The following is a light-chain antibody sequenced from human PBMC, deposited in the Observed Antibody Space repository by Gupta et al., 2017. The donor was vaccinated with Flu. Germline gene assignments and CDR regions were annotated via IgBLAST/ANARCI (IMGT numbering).Light chain of an antibody. CDR2: GAS. CDR3: QHYGTSPT. Sequence: PGEGATLSCRTSQSVASYLAWYQQKTGQAPRLLIYGASSRATGIPDRFSGSGSGTDFSLTISRLEPEDFAVYYCQHYGTSPTFGQGTKLEIK. J-gene: IGKJ2*01. V-gene: IGKV3-20*01. CDR1: QSVASY.